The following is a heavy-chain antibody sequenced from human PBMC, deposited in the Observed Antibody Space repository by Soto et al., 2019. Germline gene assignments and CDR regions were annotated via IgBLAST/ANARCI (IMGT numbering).Heavy chain of an antibody. CDR2: IYNSGST. V-gene: IGHV4-30-2*01. Sequence: SETLSLTCAVSGDSMIGGGSSWTWIRQPPGKGLEWIGYIYNSGSTFYNPSLRSRVTISIDTSKNQLSLNLTSVTAADTAVYYCARVGNLRWSDPWGQGALVTVSS. J-gene: IGHJ5*02. CDR1: GDSMIGGGSS. CDR3: ARVGNLRWSDP.